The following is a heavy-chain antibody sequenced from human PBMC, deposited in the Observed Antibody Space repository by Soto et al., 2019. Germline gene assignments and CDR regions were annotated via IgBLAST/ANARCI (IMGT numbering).Heavy chain of an antibody. D-gene: IGHD5-12*01. V-gene: IGHV3-33*01. CDR3: ARSEVEMATFYYYYGMDV. CDR2: IWYDGSNK. J-gene: IGHJ6*02. CDR1: GFTFSSYG. Sequence: PGGSLRLSCAASGFTFSSYGMHWVRQAPGKGLEWVAVIWYDGSNKYYADSVKGRFTISRDNSKNTLYLQMNSLRAEDTAVYYCARSEVEMATFYYYYGMDVWGQGTTVTVSS.